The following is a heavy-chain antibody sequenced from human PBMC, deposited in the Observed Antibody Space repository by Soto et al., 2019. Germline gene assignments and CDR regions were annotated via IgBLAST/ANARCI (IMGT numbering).Heavy chain of an antibody. CDR2: IYPGDSDT. V-gene: IGHV5-51*01. CDR3: ARYEQLVSFYYYDMDV. Sequence: GESLKISCEGSGYSFTSYWIGWVRQMPGKGLEWMGIIYPGDSDTRYSPSFQGQVTISADKSISTAYLQWSSLKASDTAIYYCARYEQLVSFYYYDMDVWGQGTTVTVSS. D-gene: IGHD6-6*01. CDR1: GYSFTSYW. J-gene: IGHJ6*02.